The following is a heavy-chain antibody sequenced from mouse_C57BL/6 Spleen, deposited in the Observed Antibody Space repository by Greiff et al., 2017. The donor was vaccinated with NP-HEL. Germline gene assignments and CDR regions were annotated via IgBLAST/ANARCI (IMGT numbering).Heavy chain of an antibody. Sequence: VQLQQSGPGLVAPSQSLSITCTVSGFSLPSYGIHWVRQPPGKGLEWLVVIWSDGSTAYNSALKSRLSISKDNSKSQVFLKMNSLQTEDTAMYYCDRHGEEYDYDGGYAMDYWGQGTSVTVSS. CDR3: DRHGEEYDYDGGYAMDY. D-gene: IGHD2-4*01. J-gene: IGHJ4*01. CDR2: IWSDGST. V-gene: IGHV2-6-1*01. CDR1: GFSLPSYG.